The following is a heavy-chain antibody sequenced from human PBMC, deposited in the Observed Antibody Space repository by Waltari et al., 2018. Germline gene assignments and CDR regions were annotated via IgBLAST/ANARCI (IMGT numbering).Heavy chain of an antibody. D-gene: IGHD3-3*01. CDR1: GFTFSSYA. Sequence: EVQLLESGGGLVQPGGSLRLSCAASGFTFSSYAMSGVRQAPGQGLEWVSVMSGSGGSTYDADSLKGRFTISRDNSKNTLYLQMNSLRAEDTAVYYCAKGTYFLTIFGVTITDLWGQGTLVTVSS. V-gene: IGHV3-23*01. CDR2: MSGSGGST. J-gene: IGHJ5*02. CDR3: AKGTYFLTIFGVTITDL.